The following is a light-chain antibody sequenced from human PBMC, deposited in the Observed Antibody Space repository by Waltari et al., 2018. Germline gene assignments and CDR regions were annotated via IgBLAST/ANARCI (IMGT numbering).Light chain of an antibody. CDR2: WAS. V-gene: IGKV4-1*01. CDR1: QSVLYSSNNKNY. Sequence: DIVMTQSPEFLAVPLGERATINCKSSQSVLYSSNNKNYSAWYQQKPGQPPKLLIHWASNRESGVPDRFSGSGSGTEFTLTISSLQAEDVAVYYCQQYYAVRRTFGQGTKVEV. CDR3: QQYYAVRRT. J-gene: IGKJ1*01.